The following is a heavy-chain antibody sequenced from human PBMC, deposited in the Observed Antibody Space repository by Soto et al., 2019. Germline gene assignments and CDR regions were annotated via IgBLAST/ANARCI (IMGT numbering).Heavy chain of an antibody. J-gene: IGHJ4*02. D-gene: IGHD3-16*02. CDR1: GFPFSSYW. CDR2: IKQDGSEK. V-gene: IGHV3-7*01. CDR3: ARAIYHYDYIWGSYRYTGYFDY. Sequence: GGSLRLSCAASGFPFSSYWMSWVRQAPGKGLEWVANIKQDGSEKYYVDSVKGRFTISRDNAKNSLYLQMNSLRAEDTAVYYCARAIYHYDYIWGSYRYTGYFDYWGQGTLVTVSS.